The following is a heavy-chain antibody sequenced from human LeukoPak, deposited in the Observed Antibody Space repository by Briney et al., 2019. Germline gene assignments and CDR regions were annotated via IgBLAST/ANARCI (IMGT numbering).Heavy chain of an antibody. CDR1: GFIFSKYG. CDR2: ISFDGKVQ. J-gene: IGHJ4*02. Sequence: GVSLRLSCAASGFIFSKYGMHWVRQAPGKGLEWVAVISFDGKVQYYADSVKGRFTISRDNSKNTLYLQMNSLRAEDTALYYCSKEVAMVAATGNDYWGQGTLVTVS. D-gene: IGHD2-15*01. CDR3: SKEVAMVAATGNDY. V-gene: IGHV3-30*18.